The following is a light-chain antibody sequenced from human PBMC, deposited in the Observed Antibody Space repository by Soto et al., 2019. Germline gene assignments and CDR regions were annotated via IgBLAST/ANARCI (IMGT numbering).Light chain of an antibody. CDR2: AAS. CDR1: QSVSSSY. V-gene: IGKV3-20*01. Sequence: ELVLTQSPGTLSLSPGERATLSCRASQSVSSSYLAWYQQKPGQAPRLLIYAASSRATGIPDRFSGSGSGTDFTLTISRLEPEDFAVYFYQQYGTSMPFTFGQGTKVEIK. J-gene: IGKJ2*01. CDR3: QQYGTSMPFT.